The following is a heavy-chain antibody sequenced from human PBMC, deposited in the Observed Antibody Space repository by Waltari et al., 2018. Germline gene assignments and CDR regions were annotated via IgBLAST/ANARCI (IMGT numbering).Heavy chain of an antibody. V-gene: IGHV3-33*08. CDR2: VGFDGRNK. CDR3: VKQRVRASPIFDY. CDR1: GFSFSSFA. Sequence: VQLVESGGGVVQPGRSLRLSCAASGFSFSSFAMHWVRRSPGKGLDWVAVVGFDGRNKFYAESVKGRFTISRDNSKNILYLQMNSLRAEDTAFYYCVKQRVRASPIFDYWGLGTLVTVSS. D-gene: IGHD6-25*01. J-gene: IGHJ4*02.